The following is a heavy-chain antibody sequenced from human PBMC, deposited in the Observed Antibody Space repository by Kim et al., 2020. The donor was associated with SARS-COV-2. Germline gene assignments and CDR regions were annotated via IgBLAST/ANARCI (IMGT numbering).Heavy chain of an antibody. Sequence: SETLSLTCTVSGDSISDSYYWGWIRQPPGKGLEWIGSIHYSGSTHYNPSLKSRVTISVDMSKNQFSLNLRSVTAADTAVYYCARLGGSGYDSELDYWGQGNLVTVSS. CDR2: IHYSGST. CDR3: ARLGGSGYDSELDY. D-gene: IGHD5-12*01. CDR1: GDSISDSYY. J-gene: IGHJ4*02. V-gene: IGHV4-39*01.